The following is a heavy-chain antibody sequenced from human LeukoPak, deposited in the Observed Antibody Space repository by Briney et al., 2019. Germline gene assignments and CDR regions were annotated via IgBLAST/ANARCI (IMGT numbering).Heavy chain of an antibody. CDR1: GGSISSSSYY. CDR2: IHYSGST. V-gene: IGHV4-39*07. J-gene: IGHJ4*02. CDR3: GLYCSSTSCAIDY. Sequence: PSETLSLTCTVSGGSISSSSYYWGWIRQPPGKGLDWIGSIHYSGSTYYNPSLKSRVAMSVDTSKNQFSLKLSSVTAADTAVYYCGLYCSSTSCAIDYWGQGTLVTVSS. D-gene: IGHD2-2*01.